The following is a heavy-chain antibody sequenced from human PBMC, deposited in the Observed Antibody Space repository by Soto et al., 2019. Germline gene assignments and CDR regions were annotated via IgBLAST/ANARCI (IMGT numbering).Heavy chain of an antibody. CDR1: GFTFSSYG. CDR3: AKDLLPGYQLLHLDY. V-gene: IGHV3-30*18. CDR2: ISYDGSNK. Sequence: HPGGSLRLSCAASGFTFSSYGMHWVRQAPGKGLEWVAVISYDGSNKYYADSVKGRFTISRDNSKNTLYLQMNSLRAEDTAVYYCAKDLLPGYQLLHLDYWGQGTLVTVSS. D-gene: IGHD2-2*01. J-gene: IGHJ4*02.